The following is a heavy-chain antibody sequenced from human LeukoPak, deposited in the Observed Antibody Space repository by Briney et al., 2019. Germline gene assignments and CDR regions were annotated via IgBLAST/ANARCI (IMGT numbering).Heavy chain of an antibody. D-gene: IGHD3-10*01. J-gene: IGHJ4*02. Sequence: GGSLRLSCAASGFTVSSNYMSWVRQAPGKGLEWVSVIYSGGSTYYADSVKGRFTISRDNSKNTLYLQMNSLRAEDTAVYYCAKAVQYYYGSGSYYIDYWGQGTLVTVSS. CDR2: IYSGGST. CDR3: AKAVQYYYGSGSYYIDY. CDR1: GFTVSSNY. V-gene: IGHV3-53*01.